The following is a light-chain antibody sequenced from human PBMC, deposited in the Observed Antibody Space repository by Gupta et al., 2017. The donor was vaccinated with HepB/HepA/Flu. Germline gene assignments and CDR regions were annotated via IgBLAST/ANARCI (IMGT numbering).Light chain of an antibody. CDR1: QSLSSH. Sequence: DIQMTQSPSSLSASVGDRVTITCRASQSLSSHLNWYQQKPGKAPRLLIYAASSLQSGVPSRFSGSGSGPHFTLTISRLQPEDFATYYCQQSDSPPQTFGQGTKVDIK. V-gene: IGKV1-39*01. CDR3: QQSDSPPQT. J-gene: IGKJ1*01. CDR2: AAS.